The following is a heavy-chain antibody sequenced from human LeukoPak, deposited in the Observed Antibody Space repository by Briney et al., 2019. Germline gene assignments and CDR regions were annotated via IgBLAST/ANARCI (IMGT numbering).Heavy chain of an antibody. CDR3: AKDCSGGRCSYWFDP. CDR2: MFASGNN. D-gene: IGHD2-15*01. V-gene: IGHV4-4*07. CDR1: GGSISRDY. J-gene: IGHJ5*02. Sequence: PSETLSLTCSVSGGSISRDYWSWIRQPAGKGLEWIGGMFASGNNNYNPSLKSRVTMSLDTSKNQFSLKPSSVTAADTAVYYCAKDCSGGRCSYWFDPWGQGTLVTVSS.